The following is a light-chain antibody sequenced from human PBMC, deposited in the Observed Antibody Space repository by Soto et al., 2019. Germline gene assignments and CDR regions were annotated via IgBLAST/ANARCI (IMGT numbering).Light chain of an antibody. V-gene: IGKV3-15*01. Sequence: EIVMTQSPATLSVSPGERVTLSCRASQSVSSNLDWYQQKPGQAPRLLIHGASTRTTGIPDRLSGSGSGTDFTLTIRRLEPEDSAVYYCQQYGTSGTFGQGTKVDIK. CDR3: QQYGTSGT. CDR2: GAS. CDR1: QSVSSN. J-gene: IGKJ1*01.